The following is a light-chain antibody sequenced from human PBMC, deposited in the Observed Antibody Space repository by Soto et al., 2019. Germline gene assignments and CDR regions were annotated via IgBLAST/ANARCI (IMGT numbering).Light chain of an antibody. CDR2: YIS. CDR3: QQHNQWPIT. CDR1: QSAGNF. V-gene: IGKV3D-15*01. J-gene: IGKJ5*01. Sequence: EIVMTQSPATLSVSPGETASLSCRASQSAGNFLAWYQQKPGQAPRLLIYYISTRATGIPARFSGSGSGTELTITINSLQSEDAEVYDCQQHNQWPITFGQGTRLEIK.